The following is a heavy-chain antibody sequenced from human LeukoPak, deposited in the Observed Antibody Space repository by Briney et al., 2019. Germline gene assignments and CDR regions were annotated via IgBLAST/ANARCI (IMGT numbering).Heavy chain of an antibody. Sequence: AGGSLRLSCAASGFTFDDYAMHWVRQAPGKGLEWVSGISWNSGSIGYADSVKGRFTISRDNAKNSLYLQMNSLRAEDTALYYCAKDIGGSYGHSDYWGQGTLVTVSS. CDR1: GFTFDDYA. V-gene: IGHV3-9*01. CDR3: AKDIGGSYGHSDY. D-gene: IGHD1-26*01. J-gene: IGHJ4*02. CDR2: ISWNSGSI.